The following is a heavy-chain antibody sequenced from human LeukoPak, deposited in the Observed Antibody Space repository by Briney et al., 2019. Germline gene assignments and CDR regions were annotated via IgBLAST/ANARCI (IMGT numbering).Heavy chain of an antibody. D-gene: IGHD6-19*01. CDR2: ISAYNGNT. Sequence: ASVKVSCKASGYTFTSYGISWVRQAPGQGLEWMGWISAYNGNTNYAQKLQGRGTMTTDTSTSTAYMELRSLRYDDTAVYYCARAVAYDPYNWFDPWGQGTLVTVSS. CDR3: ARAVAYDPYNWFDP. CDR1: GYTFTSYG. J-gene: IGHJ5*02. V-gene: IGHV1-18*01.